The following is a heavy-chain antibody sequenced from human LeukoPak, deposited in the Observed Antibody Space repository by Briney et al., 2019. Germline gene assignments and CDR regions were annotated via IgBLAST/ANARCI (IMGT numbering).Heavy chain of an antibody. Sequence: GASVKVSCKASGYTFTGYYMHWVRQAPGQGLEWMGWINSNSGGTNYAQKFQGRVTMTRDTSISTAYMELSRLRSDGTAVYYCARSDFSGTLDNWGQGTLVTVSS. CDR2: INSNSGGT. D-gene: IGHD1-26*01. V-gene: IGHV1-2*02. CDR3: ARSDFSGTLDN. J-gene: IGHJ4*02. CDR1: GYTFTGYY.